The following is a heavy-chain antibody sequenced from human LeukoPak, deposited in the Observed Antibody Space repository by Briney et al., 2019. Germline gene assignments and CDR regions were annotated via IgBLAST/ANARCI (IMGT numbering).Heavy chain of an antibody. CDR2: ICSTSSAI. V-gene: IGHV3-48*04. J-gene: IGHJ4*02. Sequence: GGSLRLSCAASGFTFSSFSMNWVRQAPGKGLEWLSYICSTSSAIYYADSLKGRFTISRDNAKNSLYLQMNSLRTEDTAVYYCARAIASYGDSAYWGQGTLVTVSS. D-gene: IGHD5-18*01. CDR1: GFTFSSFS. CDR3: ARAIASYGDSAY.